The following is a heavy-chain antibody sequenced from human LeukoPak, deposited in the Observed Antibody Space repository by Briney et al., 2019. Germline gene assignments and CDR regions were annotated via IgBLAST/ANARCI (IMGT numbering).Heavy chain of an antibody. D-gene: IGHD3-22*01. CDR2: IYNSGST. CDR1: GGSISSSSYY. V-gene: IGHV4-39*01. J-gene: IGHJ4*02. Sequence: SETLSLTXTVSGGSISSSSYYWGWIRQPPGKGLEWIGSIYNSGSTYYNPSLKSRVTISVDTSKNQFSLKLSSVTAADTAVYYCASLTYYYDSSGYYTLRDYWGQGTLVSVSS. CDR3: ASLTYYYDSSGYYTLRDY.